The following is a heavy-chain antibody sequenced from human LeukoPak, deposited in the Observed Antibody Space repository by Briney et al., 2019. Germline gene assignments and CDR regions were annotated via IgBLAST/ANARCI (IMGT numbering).Heavy chain of an antibody. J-gene: IGHJ1*01. V-gene: IGHV1-18*01. D-gene: IGHD6-6*01. Sequence: ASVKVSCKASGYTFTSYGISWVRQAPGQGLEWMGWISGHNGNTKHAQKFQGRVTMTRDMSTSTVYMELSSLRSEDTAVYYCARVRGSSSSYEYFQHWGQGTLVTVSS. CDR2: ISGHNGNT. CDR3: ARVRGSSSSYEYFQH. CDR1: GYTFTSYG.